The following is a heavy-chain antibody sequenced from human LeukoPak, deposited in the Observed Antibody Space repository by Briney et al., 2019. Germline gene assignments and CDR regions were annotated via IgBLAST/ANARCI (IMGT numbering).Heavy chain of an antibody. CDR2: IFYSGST. Sequence: SETLSLTCTVSGGSMSNYYWSWIRQPPGKGLEWIGYIFYSGSTYSNPSFKNRVTISVDTSKNQFSLRLTSVSTADTAVYYCVRYKQTTVTMTGGFDPWGQGTLVIVSS. V-gene: IGHV4-59*01. D-gene: IGHD4-17*01. CDR3: VRYKQTTVTMTGGFDP. CDR1: GGSMSNYY. J-gene: IGHJ5*02.